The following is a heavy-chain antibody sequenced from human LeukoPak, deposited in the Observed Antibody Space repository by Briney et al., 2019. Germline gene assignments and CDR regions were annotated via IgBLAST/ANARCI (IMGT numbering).Heavy chain of an antibody. J-gene: IGHJ4*02. CDR1: GYTFTSYG. CDR3: ARDTLYYYDSSGYYY. D-gene: IGHD3-22*01. Sequence: PXASVKVSCKASGYTFTSYGISWVRQAPGQGLEWMGWISAYNGNTNYAQKLQGRVTMTTDTSTSTAYMELRSLRSDDTAVYYCARDTLYYYDSSGYYYWGQGTLVTVSS. CDR2: ISAYNGNT. V-gene: IGHV1-18*01.